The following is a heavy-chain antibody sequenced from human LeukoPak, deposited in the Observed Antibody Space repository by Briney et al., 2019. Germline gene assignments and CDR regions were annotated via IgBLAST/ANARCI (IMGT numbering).Heavy chain of an antibody. CDR2: INHSGST. J-gene: IGHJ5*02. V-gene: IGHV4-34*01. CDR1: GASFSGYY. CDR3: ARQVGGYYYWFDP. D-gene: IGHD3-3*01. Sequence: SETLSLTCAVYGASFSGYYWSWIRQPPGKGLECIGEINHSGSTKYNPSLKSRVTISVDTSKKQFSLKLSSVTAADTAVYYCARQVGGYYYWFDPWGHGTLVTVFS.